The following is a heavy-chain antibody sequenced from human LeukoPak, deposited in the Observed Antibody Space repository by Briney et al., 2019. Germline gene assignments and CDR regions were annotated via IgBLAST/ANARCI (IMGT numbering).Heavy chain of an antibody. CDR3: ARGYQLISPLDY. J-gene: IGHJ4*02. D-gene: IGHD2-2*01. CDR1: GFTFSNYA. CDR2: ISSSGSTI. Sequence: GGSLRLSCAASGFTFSNYALHWVRQAPGKGLEWVSYISSSGSTIYYEDSVKGRFTISSDNAKKSLYLQMNSLGAEDTAVYYCARGYQLISPLDYWGQGTLVTVSS. V-gene: IGHV3-48*04.